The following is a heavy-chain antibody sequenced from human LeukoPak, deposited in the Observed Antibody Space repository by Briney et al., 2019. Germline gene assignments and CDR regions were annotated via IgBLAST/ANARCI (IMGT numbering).Heavy chain of an antibody. V-gene: IGHV3-74*01. J-gene: IGHJ6*03. CDR2: INSDASRT. CDR3: AGGQSILSYYYMDV. CDR1: GFAFRNYW. Sequence: SGGSLRLSCGASGFAFRNYWMNWVRQVPGKGLVWVSRINSDASRTTYADSVKGRFHISRDNAKNTLYLQMNSLTAEDTAVYYCAGGQSILSYYYMDVWGKGTTVTVSS. D-gene: IGHD3-9*01.